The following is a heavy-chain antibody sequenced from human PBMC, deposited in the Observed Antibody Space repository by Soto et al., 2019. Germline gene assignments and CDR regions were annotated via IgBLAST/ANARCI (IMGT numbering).Heavy chain of an antibody. CDR3: ARERHYYGSGSYEHYYGMDV. CDR1: GGTFSSYT. V-gene: IGHV1-69*04. D-gene: IGHD3-10*01. CDR2: IIPILGIA. J-gene: IGHJ6*02. Sequence: GASVKVSCKASGGTFSSYTISWVRQAPGQGLEWMGRIIPILGIANYAQKFQGRVTITADKSTSTAYMELSSLRSEDTAVYYCARERHYYGSGSYEHYYGMDVWGQGTTVTVAS.